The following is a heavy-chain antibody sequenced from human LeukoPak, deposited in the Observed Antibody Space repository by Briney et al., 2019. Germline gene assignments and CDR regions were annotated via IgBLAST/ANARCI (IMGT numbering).Heavy chain of an antibody. CDR3: TTEYSGGLDY. V-gene: IGHV3-15*01. CDR2: IRRKADGGTT. D-gene: IGHD1-26*01. J-gene: IGHJ4*02. Sequence: GGSLRLSCTASGFSFSNAWMNWVRQAPGKGLEWVGRIRRKADGGTTDYAARVKGRFIISRDDSQNTLYLQMNSLKSEDTALYYCTTEYSGGLDYWGQGPLVTVSA. CDR1: GFSFSNAW.